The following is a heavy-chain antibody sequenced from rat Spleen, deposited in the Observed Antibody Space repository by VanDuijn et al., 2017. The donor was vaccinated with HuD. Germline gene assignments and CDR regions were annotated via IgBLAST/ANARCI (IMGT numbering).Heavy chain of an antibody. J-gene: IGHJ4*01. V-gene: IGHV5S23*01. CDR2: ITYCGTNT. CDR3: TRDGTFFVMDA. Sequence: EVQLVESGGGLVQPGRSLKLSCAASGFTFSNFYMVWVRQAPTKGLEWVASITYCGTNTYYRDSVKGRFTISRDNAKSTLYLQMASLRSEDTATYYCTRDGTFFVMDAWGQGASVTVSS. CDR1: GFTFSNFY. D-gene: IGHD1-12*02.